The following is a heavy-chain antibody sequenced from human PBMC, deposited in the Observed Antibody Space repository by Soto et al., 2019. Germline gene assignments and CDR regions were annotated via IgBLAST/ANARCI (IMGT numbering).Heavy chain of an antibody. V-gene: IGHV3-11*05. D-gene: IGHD1-26*01. CDR1: GFTLSDYY. CDR3: ARDALLGSWYFDL. J-gene: IGHJ2*01. CDR2: ISSSSSYT. Sequence: QVQLVESGGGLVKPGGSLRLSCAASGFTLSDYYMSWIRQAPGKGLEWVSYISSSSSYTNYADSVKGRFTISRDNAKNALYLQMNSQRAEDTAVYYCARDALLGSWYFDLWGRGTLVTVSS.